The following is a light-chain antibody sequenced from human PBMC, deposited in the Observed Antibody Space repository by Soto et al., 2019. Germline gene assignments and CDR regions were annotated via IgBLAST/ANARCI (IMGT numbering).Light chain of an antibody. CDR1: QSISSY. CDR3: QQSYSTLLFT. CDR2: AAS. V-gene: IGKV1-39*01. Sequence: DIQMTQSPSSLSASVGDRVTITCRASQSISSYLNWYQQKPGKAPKLLIYAASSLQSGVSSRFSGSGSGTDFTLTISSLQPESFATYYCQQSYSTLLFTFGPGTKVDIK. J-gene: IGKJ3*01.